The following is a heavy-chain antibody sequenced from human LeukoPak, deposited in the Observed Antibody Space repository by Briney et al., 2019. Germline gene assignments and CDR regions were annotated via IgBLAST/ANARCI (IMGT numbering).Heavy chain of an antibody. Sequence: GGSLRLSCAASGFRFIDYYMTWIRQAPGKGPEWVAYISSPGTTLYYVDSVKGRFNISMDNAKNSMYLQMNSLRAEDTAVYYCASGIQPRLSWFFDLWGRGTQVIVSS. V-gene: IGHV3-11*01. J-gene: IGHJ2*01. CDR3: ASGIQPRLSWFFDL. CDR1: GFRFIDYY. D-gene: IGHD5-18*01. CDR2: ISSPGTTL.